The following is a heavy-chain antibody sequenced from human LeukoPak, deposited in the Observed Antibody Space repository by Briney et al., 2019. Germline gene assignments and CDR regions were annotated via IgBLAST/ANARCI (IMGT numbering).Heavy chain of an antibody. CDR2: TYYRSKWYN. D-gene: IGHD6-19*01. J-gene: IGHJ4*02. Sequence: SQTLSLTCAISGDSVSSNSAAWNWIRQSPSRGLEWLGRTYYRSKWYNDYAVSVKSRITINPDTSKNQFSLQLNSVTPEDTAVYYCAREAEVVAGISESYYFDYWGQGTLVTVSS. V-gene: IGHV6-1*01. CDR3: AREAEVVAGISESYYFDY. CDR1: GDSVSSNSAA.